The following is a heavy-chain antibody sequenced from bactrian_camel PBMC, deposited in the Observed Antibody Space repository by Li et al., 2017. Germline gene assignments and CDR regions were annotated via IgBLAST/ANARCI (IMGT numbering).Heavy chain of an antibody. J-gene: IGHJ6*01. CDR2: IYTGDDST. V-gene: IGHV3S1*01. Sequence: HVQLVESGGGSVQPGGSLRLSCVASGDTYSRYCMAWFRQAPGKGREGVASIYTGDDSTIYADSVKGRFTISQDKDKNTVYLQMNSLKPEDTAVYFCAADYHIRDYAVGFGSGLCGEEYEYTSWGQGTQVTVS. D-gene: IGHD4*01. CDR3: AADYHIRDYAVGFGSGLCGEEYEYTS. CDR1: GDTYSRYC.